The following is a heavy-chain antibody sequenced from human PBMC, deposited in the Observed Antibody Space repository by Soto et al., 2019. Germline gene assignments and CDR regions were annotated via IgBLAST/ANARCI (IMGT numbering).Heavy chain of an antibody. CDR1: GGSISSYY. CDR2: IYSGGST. J-gene: IGHJ4*02. Sequence: ETLSLTCTVSGGSISSYYWSWVRQAPGKGLEWVSVIYSGGSTYYAKSVTGRFIISRDNSKSTVYLQMNSLRAEDTAVYYCARDRTISDYRSSGALGLWGQGTLVTVSS. CDR3: ARDRTISDYRSSGALGL. V-gene: IGHV3-53*01. D-gene: IGHD6-6*01.